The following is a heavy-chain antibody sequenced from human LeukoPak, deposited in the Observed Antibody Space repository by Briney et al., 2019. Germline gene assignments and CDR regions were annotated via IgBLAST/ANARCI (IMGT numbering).Heavy chain of an antibody. CDR2: IYYSGST. CDR1: GFTFSSHA. Sequence: GSLRLSCAASGFTFSSHAMSWVRQPPGKGLEWIGSIYYSGSTYYNPSLKSRVTISVDTSKNQFSLKLSSVTAADTAVYYCHYSGYGYWGQGTLVTVSS. CDR3: HYSGYGY. V-gene: IGHV4-59*05. J-gene: IGHJ4*02. D-gene: IGHD5-12*01.